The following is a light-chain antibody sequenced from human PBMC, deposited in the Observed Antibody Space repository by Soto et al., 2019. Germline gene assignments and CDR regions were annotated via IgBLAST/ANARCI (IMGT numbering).Light chain of an antibody. CDR2: GAS. Sequence: PGERATLSCRASQRITSTFLAWYQQKPGQAPRLLIYGASSRATGIPDRFTGSGSGTDFTLTISRLEPEDFAVYYCQQHGSSLALTFGGGTKVHIK. J-gene: IGKJ4*01. CDR1: QRITSTF. CDR3: QQHGSSLALT. V-gene: IGKV3-20*01.